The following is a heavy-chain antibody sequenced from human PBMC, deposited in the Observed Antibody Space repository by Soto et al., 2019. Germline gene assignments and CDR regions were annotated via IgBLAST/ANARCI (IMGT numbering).Heavy chain of an antibody. CDR3: ARQKWEQPKWFDP. CDR2: IYYSGTT. D-gene: IGHD1-26*01. V-gene: IGHV4-39*01. CDR1: GGSISSTFYY. J-gene: IGHJ5*02. Sequence: QLQLQESGPGLVKPSETLSLTCSLSGGSISSTFYYWGWIRQPPGKGLEWIGSIYYSGTTFYNASLKGRVTISVDTSKNQVSLRLTSVTATDTAVYFCARQKWEQPKWFDPWGQGTLVTVSS.